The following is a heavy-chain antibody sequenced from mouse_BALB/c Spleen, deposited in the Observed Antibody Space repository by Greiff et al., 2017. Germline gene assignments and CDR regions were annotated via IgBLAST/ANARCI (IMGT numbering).Heavy chain of an antibody. J-gene: IGHJ3*01. CDR3: ARYGFAY. V-gene: IGHV5-15*02. CDR2: ISNLAYSI. Sequence: EVMLVESGPGLVQPGGSRKLSCAATGFTFSDYGMAWVRQAPGKGPEWVAFISNLAYSIYYADTVTGRFTISRENAKNTQYLEMSSLTSEDTAIYYCARYGFAYWGQGTLVTVSA. CDR1: GFTFSDYG.